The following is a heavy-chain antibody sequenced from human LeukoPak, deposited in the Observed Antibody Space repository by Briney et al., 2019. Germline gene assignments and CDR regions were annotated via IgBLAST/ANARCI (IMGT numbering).Heavy chain of an antibody. J-gene: IGHJ4*02. CDR1: GYTFTSYA. Sequence: ASVKVSCKASGYTFTSYAMHWVRQAPGQRPEWMGWINAGNGNTKYSQKFQGRVTITRDTSASTVYMELSSLRYEDTAVYYCARGHDILTGNYDYWGQGTLVTVSS. CDR3: ARGHDILTGNYDY. D-gene: IGHD3-9*01. CDR2: INAGNGNT. V-gene: IGHV1-3*01.